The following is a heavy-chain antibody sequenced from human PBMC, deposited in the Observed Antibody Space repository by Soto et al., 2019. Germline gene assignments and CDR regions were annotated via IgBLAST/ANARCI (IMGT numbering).Heavy chain of an antibody. J-gene: IGHJ6*02. Sequence: SETLSLTCAVSGYSISSGYYWGWIRQPPGKGLEWIGSIYHSGSTYYNPSLKSRVTISVDTSKNQFSLKLSSVTAADTAVYYCAVTWIRNSGMDVWGQGTTVT. CDR3: AVTWIRNSGMDV. D-gene: IGHD5-18*01. CDR1: GYSISSGYY. CDR2: IYHSGST. V-gene: IGHV4-38-2*01.